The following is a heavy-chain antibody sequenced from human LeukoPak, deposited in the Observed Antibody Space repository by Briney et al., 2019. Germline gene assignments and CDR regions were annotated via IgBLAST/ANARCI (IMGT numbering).Heavy chain of an antibody. CDR1: GFTFSSYS. D-gene: IGHD3-10*01. J-gene: IGHJ4*02. CDR2: ISSSSSTI. CDR3: ARDWDGSGSYYFDY. V-gene: IGHV3-48*02. Sequence: GGSLRLSCAASGFTFSSYSMNWVRQAPGKGLEWVSYISSSSSTIYYADSVKGRFTISRDNAKNSLYLQMNSLRDEDTAVYYCARDWDGSGSYYFDYWGQGTLVTVSS.